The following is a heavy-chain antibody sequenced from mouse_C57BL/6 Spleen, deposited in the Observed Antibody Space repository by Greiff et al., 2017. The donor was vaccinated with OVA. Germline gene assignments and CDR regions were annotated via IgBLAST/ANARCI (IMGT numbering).Heavy chain of an antibody. J-gene: IGHJ3*01. D-gene: IGHD2-4*01. V-gene: IGHV1-15*01. CDR2: IDPETGGT. Sequence: VQLQQSGAELVRPGASVTLSCKASGYTFTDYEMHWVKQTPVHGLEWIGAIDPETGGTAYNQKFNGKAILTADKSSSTAYMELRSLTSEDSAVYYCTTYYDYDVFRFAYWGQGTLVTVSA. CDR3: TTYYDYDVFRFAY. CDR1: GYTFTDYE.